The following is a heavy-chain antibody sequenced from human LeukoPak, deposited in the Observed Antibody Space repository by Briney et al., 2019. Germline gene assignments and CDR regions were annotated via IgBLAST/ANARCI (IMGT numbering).Heavy chain of an antibody. CDR3: ARETSDYSSSWYGYYFDY. D-gene: IGHD6-13*01. CDR2: IDWNDDK. CDR1: GFSLSTSGMR. Sequence: KKSGPTLVNPTQTLTLTCTFSGFSLSTSGMRVSWIRQPPGKALEWLARIDWNDDKFYSTTLKTRLTISKDTSKNQVVLTMPNMDPVDTATYFCARETSDYSSSWYGYYFDYWGQGTLVTVSS. V-gene: IGHV2-70*04. J-gene: IGHJ4*02.